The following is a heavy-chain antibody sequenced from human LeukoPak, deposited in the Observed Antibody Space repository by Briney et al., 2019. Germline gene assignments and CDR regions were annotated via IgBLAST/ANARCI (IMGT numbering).Heavy chain of an antibody. CDR3: ASLSILEWLSEGYFDY. V-gene: IGHV4-59*01. D-gene: IGHD3-3*01. Sequence: SETLSLTCTVSGGSISSYYWSWIRQPPGKGLEWIGYIYYSGSTNYNPSLKSRVTISVDTSKNQFSLKLSSVTAADTAVYYCASLSILEWLSEGYFDYWGQGTLVTVSS. CDR2: IYYSGST. CDR1: GGSISSYY. J-gene: IGHJ4*02.